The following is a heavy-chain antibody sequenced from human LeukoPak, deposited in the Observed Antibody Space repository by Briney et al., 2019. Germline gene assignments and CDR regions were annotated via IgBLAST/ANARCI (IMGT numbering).Heavy chain of an antibody. V-gene: IGHV3-30-3*01. CDR1: GFTFSRYA. Sequence: GRSLRLSCAASGFTFSRYAMNWVRQAPGKGLEWVALMSYDGNNEYYADSVKGRFMISRDNSKNTLYLQMNSLRVDDTGVYYCARDDNYGIFVNVDYWGQGTLVTVSS. CDR2: MSYDGNNE. CDR3: ARDDNYGIFVNVDY. D-gene: IGHD4-11*01. J-gene: IGHJ4*02.